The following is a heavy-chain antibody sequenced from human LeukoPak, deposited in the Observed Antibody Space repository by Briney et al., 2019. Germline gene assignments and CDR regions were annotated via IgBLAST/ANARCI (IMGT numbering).Heavy chain of an antibody. D-gene: IGHD6-19*01. V-gene: IGHV1-18*01. J-gene: IGHJ6*02. Sequence: GSVRVSCKASGYTFTSYGISWVRQAPGQGLEWMGWISAYNGNTNYAQKLQGRVTMTTDTSTSTAYMELRSLRSDDTAVYYCARDPIAVAGTGYYYRMDVWGQGTTVIVTS. CDR2: ISAYNGNT. CDR1: GYTFTSYG. CDR3: ARDPIAVAGTGYYYRMDV.